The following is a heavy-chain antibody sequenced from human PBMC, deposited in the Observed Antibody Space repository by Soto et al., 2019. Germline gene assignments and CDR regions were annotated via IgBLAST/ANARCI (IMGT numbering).Heavy chain of an antibody. CDR2: ISSSGSYA. J-gene: IGHJ4*02. V-gene: IGHV3-11*05. Sequence: QVQLVESGGGLVKPGGSLRLSCAGSGFTFSDYYMSWIRQAPGKGLEWVSYISSSGSYANYADSVKGRFTISRDNAKRSLYLQMNSLRAEDTAMYYCGRVGGGYSYVYEGDYWGQGTLVTVSS. CDR3: GRVGGGYSYVYEGDY. D-gene: IGHD5-18*01. CDR1: GFTFSDYY.